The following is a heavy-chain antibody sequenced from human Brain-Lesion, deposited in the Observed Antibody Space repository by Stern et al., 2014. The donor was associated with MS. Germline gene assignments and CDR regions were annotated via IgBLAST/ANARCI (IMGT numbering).Heavy chain of an antibody. CDR3: ARGRSRVHPPLDP. D-gene: IGHD2-2*01. V-gene: IGHV4-30-2*01. J-gene: IGHJ5*02. CDR2: MYYGGSP. CDR1: GYSITSAAFS. Sequence: MQLVESGSGLVQPSQTLSLTCSASGYSITSAAFSWTWLRPAPGKGLESIGSMYYGGSPLYNPSLRSRANTSVDSPTTQLLLRLSPVTAADTAVYYCARGRSRVHPPLDPWGQGTLVTVSS.